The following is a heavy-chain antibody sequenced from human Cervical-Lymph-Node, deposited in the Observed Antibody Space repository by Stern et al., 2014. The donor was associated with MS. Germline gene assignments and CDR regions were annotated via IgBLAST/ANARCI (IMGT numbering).Heavy chain of an antibody. CDR1: GYTFTSYY. V-gene: IGHV1-46*03. J-gene: IGHJ5*02. Sequence: QEQLVQSGAEVKKPGASVKVSCKASGYTFTSYYMHWVRQAPGQGLEWMGIINPSGGSTSYAQKFQGRVTMTRDTSTSTVYMELSSLRSEDTAVYYCARRWAVAGTRLNWFDPWGQGTLVTVSS. D-gene: IGHD6-19*01. CDR2: INPSGGST. CDR3: ARRWAVAGTRLNWFDP.